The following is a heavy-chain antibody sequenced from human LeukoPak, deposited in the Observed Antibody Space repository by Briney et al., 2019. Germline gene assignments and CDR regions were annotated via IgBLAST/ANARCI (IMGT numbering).Heavy chain of an antibody. J-gene: IGHJ4*02. V-gene: IGHV4-34*01. CDR3: ARALRSRRMVRGVSITDFDY. D-gene: IGHD3-10*01. CDR2: INHSGST. Sequence: SETLSLTCAVYGGSFSGYYWSWIRQPPGKGLEWIGEINHSGSTNYNPSLKSRVTISVDTSKNQFSLKLSSVTAADTAVYYCARALRSRRMVRGVSITDFDYWGQGTLVTVSS. CDR1: GGSFSGYY.